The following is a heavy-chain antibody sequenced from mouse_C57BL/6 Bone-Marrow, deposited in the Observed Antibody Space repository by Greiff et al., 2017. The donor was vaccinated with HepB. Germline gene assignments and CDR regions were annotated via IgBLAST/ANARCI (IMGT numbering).Heavy chain of an antibody. CDR3: ARIASITTVVARNYYAMDY. J-gene: IGHJ4*01. Sequence: QVTLKVCGPGILQPSQTLSLTCSFSGFSLSTFGMGVGWIRQPSGKGLEWLAHIWWDDDKYYNPALKSRLTISKDTSKNQVFLKIANVDTADTATYYCARIASITTVVARNYYAMDYWGQGTSVTVSS. D-gene: IGHD1-1*01. CDR1: GFSLSTFGMG. V-gene: IGHV8-8*01. CDR2: IWWDDDK.